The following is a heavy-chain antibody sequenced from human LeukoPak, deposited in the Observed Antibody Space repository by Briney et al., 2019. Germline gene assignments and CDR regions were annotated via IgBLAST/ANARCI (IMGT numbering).Heavy chain of an antibody. CDR2: ISSSGEFT. D-gene: IGHD5-18*01. J-gene: IGHJ4*02. CDR1: GFIFNTYA. Sequence: GSLRLSCAASGFIFNTYAMSWVRQAPGKGVEWVSSISSSGEFTYYVDSAKGRFTISRDNSKNTLYLQMNGLRAEDTAVYYCPKENTALDYWGQGTLVTVSS. V-gene: IGHV3-23*01. CDR3: PKENTALDY.